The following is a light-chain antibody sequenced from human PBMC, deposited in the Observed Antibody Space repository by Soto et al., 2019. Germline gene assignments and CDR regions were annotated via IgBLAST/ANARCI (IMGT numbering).Light chain of an antibody. Sequence: QSALTQPASVSGSTGQSITISCTGTSSDVGGYNYVSWYQHHPGKAPKLMIYEVSNRPSGVSNRFSGSKSGNTASLTISGLQSEDEADYYCSSYTGSSTPVFGGGTKVTVL. V-gene: IGLV2-14*01. CDR3: SSYTGSSTPV. CDR1: SSDVGGYNY. CDR2: EVS. J-gene: IGLJ3*02.